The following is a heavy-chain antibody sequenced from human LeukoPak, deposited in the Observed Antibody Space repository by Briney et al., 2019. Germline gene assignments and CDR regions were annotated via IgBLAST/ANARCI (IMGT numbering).Heavy chain of an antibody. CDR3: ARYRAERTATPNDAFDI. CDR2: IYSGGST. V-gene: IGHV3-53*01. Sequence: TGGSLRLSCAASGFTVSSNYMSWVHQAPGKGLEWVSVIYSGGSTYYADSVKGRFTISRHNSKNTLYLQMNSLRAEDTAVYYCARYRAERTATPNDAFDIWGQGTMVTVSS. CDR1: GFTVSSNY. D-gene: IGHD5-18*01. J-gene: IGHJ3*02.